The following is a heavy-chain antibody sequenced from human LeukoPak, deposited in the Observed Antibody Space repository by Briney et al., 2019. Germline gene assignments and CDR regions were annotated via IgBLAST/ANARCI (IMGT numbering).Heavy chain of an antibody. CDR3: ASPGSVASILVPFEY. J-gene: IGHJ4*02. D-gene: IGHD5-12*01. CDR2: VSYSGST. V-gene: IGHV4-39*01. CDR1: GGSINSSSYY. Sequence: SETLSLTCTVSGGSINSSSYYWGWIRQPPGKGLEWIGSVSYSGSTYYNPSLKSRDTISVDTSKNQFSLKLTSVTAADTAVYYCASPGSVASILVPFEYWGQGTLVTVSS.